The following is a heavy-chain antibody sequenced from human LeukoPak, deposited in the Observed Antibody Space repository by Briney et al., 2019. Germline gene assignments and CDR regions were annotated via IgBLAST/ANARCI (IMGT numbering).Heavy chain of an antibody. J-gene: IGHJ4*02. V-gene: IGHV3-53*01. D-gene: IGHD4-17*01. Sequence: GGSLRLSCAASGFTVSSNYMSWVRQAPGKGLEWVSVIYSGGSTYYADSVKGRFTISRDNSKNTLYLQMNSLRAEDTAVYYCVSTTVTRGLYYFDYWGQGTLVTVSS. CDR1: GFTVSSNY. CDR3: VSTTVTRGLYYFDY. CDR2: IYSGGST.